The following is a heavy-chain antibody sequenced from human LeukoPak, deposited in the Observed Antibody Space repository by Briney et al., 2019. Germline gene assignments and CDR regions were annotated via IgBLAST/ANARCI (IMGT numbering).Heavy chain of an antibody. J-gene: IGHJ6*02. D-gene: IGHD2-2*01. Sequence: GASVKVSCKASGGTFSSYAISWVRQAPGQGLEWMGRIIPILGIANYAQKFQGRVTITADKSTSTAYMELSSVRSEDTAVYYCARVDCSSTSCYEVDYYYYGMDVWGQGTTVTVSS. CDR3: ARVDCSSTSCYEVDYYYYGMDV. CDR1: GGTFSSYA. V-gene: IGHV1-69*04. CDR2: IIPILGIA.